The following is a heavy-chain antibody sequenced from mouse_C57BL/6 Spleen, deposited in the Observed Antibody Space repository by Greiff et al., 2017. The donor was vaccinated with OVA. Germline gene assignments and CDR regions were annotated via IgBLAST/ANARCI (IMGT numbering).Heavy chain of an antibody. V-gene: IGHV1-42*01. J-gene: IGHJ3*01. Sequence: EVHLVESGPELVKPGASVKISCKASGYSFTGYYMNWVKQSPEKSLEWIGEINPSTGGTTYNQKFKAKATLTVDKSSSTAYMQLKSLTSEDSAVYYCARLTVTTPFAYWGQGTLVTVSA. CDR3: ARLTVTTPFAY. CDR2: INPSTGGT. D-gene: IGHD2-1*01. CDR1: GYSFTGYY.